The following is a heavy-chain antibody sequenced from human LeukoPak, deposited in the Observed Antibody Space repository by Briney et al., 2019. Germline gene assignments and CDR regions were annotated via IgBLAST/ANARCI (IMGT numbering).Heavy chain of an antibody. J-gene: IGHJ4*02. D-gene: IGHD5-24*01. Sequence: GGSLRLSCVASGFPFSSYWMTWVRQAPGKGLEWVANIKQDGSKKSYVDSMKGRFTISRDNAKNSLYLQMNSLRAEDTAIYYCTRVGYIDEGIDYWGQGTLVTVSS. CDR3: TRVGYIDEGIDY. CDR1: GFPFSSYW. V-gene: IGHV3-7*04. CDR2: IKQDGSKK.